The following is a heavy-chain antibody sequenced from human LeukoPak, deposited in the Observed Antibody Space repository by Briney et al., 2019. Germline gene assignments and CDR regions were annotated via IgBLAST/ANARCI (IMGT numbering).Heavy chain of an antibody. V-gene: IGHV3-11*06. CDR1: GFTFSDYY. CDR3: ARDRAVAGTADMDY. Sequence: SGGSLRLSCAASGFTFSDYYMSWIRQAPGKGLEWASYISSSSSYTNYADSVKGRFTISRDNAKNSLYLQMNSLRAEDTAVYYCARDRAVAGTADMDYWGQGTLVTVSS. J-gene: IGHJ4*02. CDR2: ISSSSSYT. D-gene: IGHD6-19*01.